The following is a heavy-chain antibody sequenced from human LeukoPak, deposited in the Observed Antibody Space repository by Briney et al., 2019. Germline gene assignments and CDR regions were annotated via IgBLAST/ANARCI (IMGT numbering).Heavy chain of an antibody. J-gene: IGHJ5*02. CDR3: AKGSSGYFVDL. CDR2: ISNDGGGT. V-gene: IGHV3-23*01. D-gene: IGHD3-22*01. CDR1: GFIFKNYG. Sequence: GGSLRLSCAASGFIFKNYGLIWVRQAPGQGLEWVSAISNDGGGTNYADFVKGRFTISRDNSKNTLFLQMNSLRAEDTALYYCAKGSSGYFVDLWGQGTLVTVSS.